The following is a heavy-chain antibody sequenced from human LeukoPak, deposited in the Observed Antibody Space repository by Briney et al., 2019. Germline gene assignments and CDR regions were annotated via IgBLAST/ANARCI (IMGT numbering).Heavy chain of an antibody. J-gene: IGHJ4*02. CDR2: IHTSGST. Sequence: ETLSLPCTVPGGSISRYYWSWIRQPAGKGPEWIGRIHTSGSTNYNPSLQSRVTMSVDTSKNQFSLKLSSVTAADTAVYYCARDIYSSGCTFDYWGQGTLVTVSS. D-gene: IGHD3-22*01. CDR3: ARDIYSSGCTFDY. V-gene: IGHV4-4*07. CDR1: GGSISRYY.